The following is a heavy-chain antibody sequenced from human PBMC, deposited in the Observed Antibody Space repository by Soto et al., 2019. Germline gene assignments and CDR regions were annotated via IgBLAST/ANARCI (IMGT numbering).Heavy chain of an antibody. J-gene: IGHJ4*02. CDR3: VKDLRQLVISEGFDY. Sequence: PGGSLRLSCSASGFTFSSYAMHWVRQAPGKGLEYVSAISSNGGSTYYADSVKGRFTISRDNSKNTLYLQMSSLRAEDTAVYYCVKDLRQLVISEGFDYWGQGTLVTVSS. CDR2: ISSNGGST. V-gene: IGHV3-64D*08. CDR1: GFTFSSYA. D-gene: IGHD6-13*01.